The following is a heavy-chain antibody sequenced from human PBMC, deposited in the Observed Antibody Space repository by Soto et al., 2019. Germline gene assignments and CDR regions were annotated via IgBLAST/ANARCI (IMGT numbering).Heavy chain of an antibody. D-gene: IGHD4-17*01. J-gene: IGHJ6*03. CDR2: IYHSGST. CDR3: ARRPLTTVTYYYYYYMDV. Sequence: SETLSLTCAVSSGSISSSNWCSWVRQPPGKGLEWIGEIYHSGSTNYNPSLKSRVTISVDKSKNQFSLKLSSVTAADTAVYYCARRPLTTVTYYYYYYMDVWGKGTTVTVSS. CDR1: SGSISSSNW. V-gene: IGHV4-4*02.